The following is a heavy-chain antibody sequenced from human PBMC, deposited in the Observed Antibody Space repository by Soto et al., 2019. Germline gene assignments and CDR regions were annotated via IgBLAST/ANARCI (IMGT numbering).Heavy chain of an antibody. V-gene: IGHV4-59*01. CDR2: IYYSGST. CDR3: ARGGGGYAVNWFDP. CDR1: GGSISSYY. Sequence: QVQLQESGPGLVKPSETLSLTCTVSGGSISSYYWSWIRQPPGKGLEWIGYIYYSGSTNYNPSLKSRVTISVDTSKSQFSLKLSSVTAADTAVYYCARGGGGYAVNWFDPWGQGTLVTVSS. D-gene: IGHD5-12*01. J-gene: IGHJ5*02.